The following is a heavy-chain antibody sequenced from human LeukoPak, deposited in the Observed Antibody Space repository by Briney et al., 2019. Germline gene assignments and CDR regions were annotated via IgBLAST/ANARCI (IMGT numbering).Heavy chain of an antibody. D-gene: IGHD3-9*01. CDR3: AKDHDVLTGYSYYFDY. J-gene: IGHJ4*02. CDR2: ISGSGGST. CDR1: GFTFSSHA. Sequence: GGSLRLSCAASGFTFSSHAMSWVRQAPGKGLEWVSAISGSGGSTYYADSVKGRFTISRDNSKNTLYLQMNSLRAEDTAVYYCAKDHDVLTGYSYYFDYWGQGTLVTVSS. V-gene: IGHV3-23*01.